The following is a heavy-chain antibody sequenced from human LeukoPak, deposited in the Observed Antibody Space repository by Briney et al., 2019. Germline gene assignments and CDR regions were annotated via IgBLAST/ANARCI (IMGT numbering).Heavy chain of an antibody. CDR3: ARDQHHTMFFDAFDI. Sequence: SETLSLTCTVSGGSISSSSYYWGWIRQPPGKGLEWIGSIYYSGSTYYNPSLKSRVTISVDTSKNQFSLKLSSVTAADTAVYHCARDQHHTMFFDAFDIWGQGTMVTVSS. J-gene: IGHJ3*02. CDR2: IYYSGST. CDR1: GGSISSSSYY. D-gene: IGHD3-10*02. V-gene: IGHV4-39*07.